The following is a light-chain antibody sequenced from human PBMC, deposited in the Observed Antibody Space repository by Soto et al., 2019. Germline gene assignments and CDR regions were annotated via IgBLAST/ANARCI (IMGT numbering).Light chain of an antibody. CDR3: QQRSNWPT. CDR2: DAS. V-gene: IGKV3-11*01. CDR1: QSVSSY. Sequence: EIVLPQSPATLSLSPGERATLSCRASQSVSSYLAWYQQKPGQAPRLLIYDASNRATGIPARFSGSGSGTDFTLTISSLEPEDFAVYDCQQRSNWPTFGGGTKVEIK. J-gene: IGKJ4*01.